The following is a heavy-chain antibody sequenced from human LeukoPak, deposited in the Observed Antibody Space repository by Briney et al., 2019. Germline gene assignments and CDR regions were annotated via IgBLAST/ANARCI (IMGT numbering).Heavy chain of an antibody. J-gene: IGHJ4*02. Sequence: GSLRLSCAASGFTFSSYSMNWIRQPPGKGLEWIGSIYYSGSTYYNPSLKSRVTISVDTSKNQFSLKLSSVTAADTAVYYCARLDNDYSFLDYWGQGTLVTVSS. CDR1: GFTFSSYS. CDR3: ARLDNDYSFLDY. CDR2: IYYSGST. D-gene: IGHD4-11*01. V-gene: IGHV4-39*07.